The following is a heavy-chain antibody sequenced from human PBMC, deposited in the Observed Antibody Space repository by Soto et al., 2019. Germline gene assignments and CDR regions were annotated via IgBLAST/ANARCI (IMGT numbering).Heavy chain of an antibody. J-gene: IGHJ4*02. D-gene: IGHD3-9*01. V-gene: IGHV1-69*13. CDR3: ARGLRYFDWFYFDY. CDR1: GGSFSSYA. Sequence: SVKVSCRASGGSFSSYAIRWVRQAHGQGLEWMGGIIPIFGTANYAQKFQGRVTITADESTSTAYMELSSLRSEDTAVYYCARGLRYFDWFYFDYWGQGTLVTVSS. CDR2: IIPIFGTA.